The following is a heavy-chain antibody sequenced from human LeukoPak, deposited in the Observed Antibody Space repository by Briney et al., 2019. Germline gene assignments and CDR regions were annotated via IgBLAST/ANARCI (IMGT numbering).Heavy chain of an antibody. J-gene: IGHJ4*02. CDR2: ISGSGGST. CDR1: GFTFSSYA. Sequence: PGGSLRLSCAASGFTFSSYAMSWVRQAPGKGLEWVSAISGSGGSTYYADSVKGRFTISRDNSKNTLYLQVNSLRAEDTAVYYCAKVPGYYYDSSGYYYFDYWGQGTLVTVSS. V-gene: IGHV3-23*01. CDR3: AKVPGYYYDSSGYYYFDY. D-gene: IGHD3-22*01.